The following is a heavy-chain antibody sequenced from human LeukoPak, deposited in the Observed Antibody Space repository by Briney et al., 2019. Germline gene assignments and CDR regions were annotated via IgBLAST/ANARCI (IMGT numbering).Heavy chain of an antibody. CDR1: GFTFSSYG. Sequence: GGSLRLSCAASGFTFSSYGMHWVRQAPGKGLEWVAVLSFDESDKYYADSVKGRFTISRDKSKNTLYLQMNSLRAEDTAVYYCARGQGASCFLDWGQGTLVTVSS. CDR2: LSFDESDK. J-gene: IGHJ4*02. CDR3: ARGQGASCFLD. V-gene: IGHV3-30*03. D-gene: IGHD2-2*01.